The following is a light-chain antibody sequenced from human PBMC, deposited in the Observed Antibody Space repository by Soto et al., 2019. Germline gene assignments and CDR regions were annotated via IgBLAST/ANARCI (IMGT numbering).Light chain of an antibody. CDR2: EVS. CDR1: SSDVGSYNL. J-gene: IGLJ1*01. CDR3: CSYARSSTHV. V-gene: IGLV2-23*02. Sequence: QSALTQPASVSGSPVQSITISCTGTSSDVGSYNLVSWYQQHPGKAPKLMIYEVSKRPSGVSNRFSGSKSGNTASLTISGLQAEDEADYYCCSYARSSTHVFGTGTKVPVL.